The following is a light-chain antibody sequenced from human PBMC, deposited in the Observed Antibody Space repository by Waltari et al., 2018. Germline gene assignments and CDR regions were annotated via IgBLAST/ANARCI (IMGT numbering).Light chain of an antibody. V-gene: IGKV3-20*01. CDR1: QSVSRA. CDR2: GAS. Sequence: EIVLTQSPGTPSLSPGESATLSCRASQSVSRALAWYQQNPGQAPRLLIYGASNRATGIPDRFSGSGSGTDFSLIISRLEPEDFAVYYCQHYVSLPVTFGQGTKVEIK. CDR3: QHYVSLPVT. J-gene: IGKJ1*01.